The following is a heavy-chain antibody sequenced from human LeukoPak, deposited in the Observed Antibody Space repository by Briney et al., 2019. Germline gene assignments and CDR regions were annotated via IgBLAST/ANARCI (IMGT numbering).Heavy chain of an antibody. CDR1: GGTFSSYA. V-gene: IGHV1-69*04. CDR3: ARDDGIGGPFDY. J-gene: IGHJ4*02. CDR2: IIPILGIA. D-gene: IGHD4-23*01. Sequence: SVKVSCKASGGTFSSYAISWVRQAPGQGLEWMGRIIPILGIANYAQKFQGRVTITADKSTSTAYMELSSLRSEDTAVYYCARDDGIGGPFDYWGQGTLVTVSS.